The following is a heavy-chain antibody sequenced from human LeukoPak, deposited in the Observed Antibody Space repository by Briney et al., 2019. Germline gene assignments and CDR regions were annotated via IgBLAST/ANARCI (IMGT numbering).Heavy chain of an antibody. CDR3: AREGQTTVTRGYFDY. Sequence: SSVKVSCKASGGTFSSYAISWVRQAPGQGLEWMGGIIPIFGTANYAQKFQGRVTITADKSTSTAYMELSSLRSEDTAVYYCAREGQTTVTRGYFDYWGQGTLVTVSS. D-gene: IGHD4-17*01. J-gene: IGHJ4*02. CDR2: IIPIFGTA. V-gene: IGHV1-69*06. CDR1: GGTFSSYA.